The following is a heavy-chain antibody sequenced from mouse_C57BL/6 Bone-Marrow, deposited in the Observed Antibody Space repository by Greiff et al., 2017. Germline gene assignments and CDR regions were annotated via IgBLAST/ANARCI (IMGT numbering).Heavy chain of an antibody. D-gene: IGHD1-1*01. CDR3: ASSITTVVFDY. J-gene: IGHJ2*01. V-gene: IGHV1-82*01. Sequence: QVQLQQSGPELVKPGASVKISCKASGYAFSSSWMNWVKQRPGKGLEWIGRIYPGDGDTNYKGKFKGKATLTADKSSSTAYMQLSSLTSEDSAVYFCASSITTVVFDYWGQGTTLTVSS. CDR1: GYAFSSSW. CDR2: IYPGDGDT.